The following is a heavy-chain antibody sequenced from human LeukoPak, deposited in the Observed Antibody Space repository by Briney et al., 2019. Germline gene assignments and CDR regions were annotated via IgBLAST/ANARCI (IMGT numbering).Heavy chain of an antibody. V-gene: IGHV1-69*13. D-gene: IGHD5-24*01. CDR3: SRDQGYSYDP. CDR2: MIPIFGTA. CDR1: GGTFSSYA. J-gene: IGHJ5*02. Sequence: SVKVSCKASGGTFSSYAISWVRQAPGQGLEGMGRMIPIFGTANYAQKFQGRVTINADESTSTAYMDLRRLIAEATSEPYCSRDQGYSYDPSRQGTLVTVSS.